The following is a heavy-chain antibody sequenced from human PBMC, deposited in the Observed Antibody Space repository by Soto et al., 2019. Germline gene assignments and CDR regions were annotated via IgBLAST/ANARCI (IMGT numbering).Heavy chain of an antibody. CDR2: INTGTGNT. D-gene: IGHD2-8*01. Sequence: ASVKVSCKASGYIFTSYPIHWVRQAPGQRLEWMGWINTGTGNTKYSQNFQGRVTTTRDTSASTAYMELSSLRSEDTAVYYCARDKNGLGDYWGQGTRVTVSS. J-gene: IGHJ4*02. CDR1: GYIFTSYP. CDR3: ARDKNGLGDY. V-gene: IGHV1-3*04.